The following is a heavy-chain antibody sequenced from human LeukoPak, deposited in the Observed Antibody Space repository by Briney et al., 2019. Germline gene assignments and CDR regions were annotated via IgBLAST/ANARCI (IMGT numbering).Heavy chain of an antibody. D-gene: IGHD1-1*01. CDR2: IHYSGST. V-gene: IGHV4-59*01. CDR1: GGSISSYY. J-gene: IGHJ6*03. CDR3: ARVSWFPGTSYYYMDV. Sequence: SETLSLTCTVSGGSISSYYWSWIRQPPGKGLVWIGYIHYSGSTNYNPSLKSRVTISVDTSKNQFSLKLSSVTVADTAVYYCARVSWFPGTSYYYMDVWGKGTTVTVSS.